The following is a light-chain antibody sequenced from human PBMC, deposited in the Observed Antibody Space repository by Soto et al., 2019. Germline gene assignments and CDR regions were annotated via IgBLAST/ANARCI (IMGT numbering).Light chain of an antibody. CDR3: SSYTSSNTQV. Sequence: QSALAQPASVSGSPGQSITISCTGASSDVGGYNYVSWYQHHPGKAPKLMIYEVSNRPSGVSNRFSGSKSSNTASLTISGLQADDEADYYCSSYTSSNTQVFGGGTQLTVL. CDR1: SSDVGGYNY. J-gene: IGLJ2*01. V-gene: IGLV2-14*01. CDR2: EVS.